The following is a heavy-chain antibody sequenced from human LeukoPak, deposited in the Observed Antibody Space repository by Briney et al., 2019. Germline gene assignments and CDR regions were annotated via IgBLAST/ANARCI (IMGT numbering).Heavy chain of an antibody. J-gene: IGHJ3*02. D-gene: IGHD3-10*01. CDR3: ARFVSSPLLIRHGSGSSFGAFDI. CDR2: VIPIFGTA. CDR1: GGTFSSYA. V-gene: IGHV1-69*05. Sequence: SVKVSCKASGGTFSSYAISWVRQAPGQGLEWMGGVIPIFGTANYAQKFQGRVTITTDESTSTAYMELSSLRSEDTAVYCCARFVSSPLLIRHGSGSSFGAFDIWGQGTIVTVSS.